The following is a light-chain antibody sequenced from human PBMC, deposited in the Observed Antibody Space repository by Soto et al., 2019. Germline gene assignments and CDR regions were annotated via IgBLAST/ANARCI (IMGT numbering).Light chain of an antibody. Sequence: IVLTQSPATLSLSPGERATLSCTASHSLSSKSLVWYQQKSGQTPMVLIADASSRATGIPDRFSGSGSGTYFTLTISRLEPEDSAVYFYQQYDNSPTFGQGTKVEIK. CDR2: DAS. V-gene: IGKV3-20*01. J-gene: IGKJ1*01. CDR1: HSLSSKS. CDR3: QQYDNSPT.